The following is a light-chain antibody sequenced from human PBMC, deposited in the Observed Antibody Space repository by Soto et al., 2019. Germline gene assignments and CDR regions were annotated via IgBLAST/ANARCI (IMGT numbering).Light chain of an antibody. J-gene: IGKJ4*01. CDR3: QQFQSYALL. CDR2: DAS. Sequence: AIQLTQSPSSLSASVGDRVTITCRASQGISSALAWYQHKPGRAPRLLIYDASSLQSVVSSRFSGSGSVTDFTLTISSLQPDDFATCYCQQFQSYALLFGGGTKLEIK. V-gene: IGKV1-13*02. CDR1: QGISSA.